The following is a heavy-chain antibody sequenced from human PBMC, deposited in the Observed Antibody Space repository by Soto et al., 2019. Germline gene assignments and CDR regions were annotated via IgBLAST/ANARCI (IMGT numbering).Heavy chain of an antibody. CDR3: AREWYTMVRGVIDY. J-gene: IGHJ4*02. CDR2: IYYSGST. Sequence: SETLSLTCTVSGGSISSGGYYWSWIRQHPGKGLEWIGYIYYSGSTYYNPSLKSRVTISVDTSKNQFSLKLSSVTAADTAVYYCAREWYTMVRGVIDYWGQGTLVTVSS. V-gene: IGHV4-31*03. D-gene: IGHD3-10*01. CDR1: GGSISSGGYY.